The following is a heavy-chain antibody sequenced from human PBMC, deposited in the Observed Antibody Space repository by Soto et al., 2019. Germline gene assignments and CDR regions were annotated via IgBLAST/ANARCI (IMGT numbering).Heavy chain of an antibody. CDR3: ASIVITGYYFDY. Sequence: GGSLRLSCAASGFTVSSNYMSWVRQAPGKGLEWVSVIYSGGSTYYADSVKGRFTISRDDSKNTLYLQMNSLRAEDTAVYYCASIVITGYYFDYWGQGTLVTVSS. D-gene: IGHD3-22*01. J-gene: IGHJ4*02. CDR1: GFTVSSNY. V-gene: IGHV3-66*01. CDR2: IYSGGST.